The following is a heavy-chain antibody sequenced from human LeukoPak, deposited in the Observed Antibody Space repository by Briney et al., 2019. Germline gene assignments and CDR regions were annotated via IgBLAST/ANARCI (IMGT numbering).Heavy chain of an antibody. CDR2: ISYDGSNK. CDR3: AKDITGGGPYEGYYMDV. Sequence: PGGSLRLSCAASGFTFSSYAMHWVRQAPGKGLEWVAVISYDGSNKYYADSVKGRFTISRDNSKNTLYLQMNSLRAEDTAVYYCAKDITGGGPYEGYYMDVWGKGTTVTVSS. CDR1: GFTFSSYA. D-gene: IGHD1-14*01. J-gene: IGHJ6*03. V-gene: IGHV3-30-3*01.